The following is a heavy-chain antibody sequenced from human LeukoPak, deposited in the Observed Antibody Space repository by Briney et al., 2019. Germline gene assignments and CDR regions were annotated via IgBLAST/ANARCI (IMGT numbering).Heavy chain of an antibody. Sequence: GESLKISCKGSGYRFTSYWIGWVRQMPGKGLEWMAIIYPDDSNSRYSPSLQGHVTISADKSISTAYLQWSSLKASDTAMYYCARLNYGSGAKGGYWGQGTLVTVSS. CDR3: ARLNYGSGAKGGY. J-gene: IGHJ4*02. CDR2: IYPDDSNS. D-gene: IGHD3-10*01. CDR1: GYRFTSYW. V-gene: IGHV5-51*01.